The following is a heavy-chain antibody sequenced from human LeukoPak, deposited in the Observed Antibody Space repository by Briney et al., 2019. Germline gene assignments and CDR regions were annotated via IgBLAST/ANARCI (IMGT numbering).Heavy chain of an antibody. D-gene: IGHD1-26*01. V-gene: IGHV3-23*01. J-gene: IGHJ3*02. Sequence: GRSLRLSCAASGFTFSSYGMHWVRQAPGKGLEWVSGIRESGGGTTYADSVKGRFTISRDNSKNTVYLQMNSLRAEDTAVYYCARDWDIDIWGQGTMVTVSS. CDR2: IRESGGGT. CDR3: ARDWDIDI. CDR1: GFTFSSYG.